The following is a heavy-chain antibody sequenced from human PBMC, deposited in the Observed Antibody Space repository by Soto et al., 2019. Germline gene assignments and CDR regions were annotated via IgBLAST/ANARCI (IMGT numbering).Heavy chain of an antibody. D-gene: IGHD5-18*01. J-gene: IGHJ4*02. Sequence: SETLSLTCSVSGDSISGSTYYWGWMRQPPGKGLEWIASFYYSGNTYYNPSLKSRVTISADKSISTAYLQWSSLKASDTAMYYCARQKDTAIYPTPETDYWGQGTLVTVSS. CDR2: FYYSGNT. CDR3: ARQKDTAIYPTPETDY. V-gene: IGHV4-39*07. CDR1: GDSISGSTYY.